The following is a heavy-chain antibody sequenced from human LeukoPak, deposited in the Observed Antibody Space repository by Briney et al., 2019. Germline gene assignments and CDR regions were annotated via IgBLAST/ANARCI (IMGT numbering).Heavy chain of an antibody. CDR3: ARDYSPDDSSGYYYEGDDAFDI. J-gene: IGHJ3*02. V-gene: IGHV3-21*04. Sequence: TGGSLRLSCAASGFTFSSYSMNWVRQAPGKGLEWVSSISSSSSYIYYADSVKGRFTISRDNAKNSLYLQMNSLRAEDTALYYCARDYSPDDSSGYYYEGDDAFDIWGQGTMVTVSS. CDR1: GFTFSSYS. D-gene: IGHD3-22*01. CDR2: ISSSSSYI.